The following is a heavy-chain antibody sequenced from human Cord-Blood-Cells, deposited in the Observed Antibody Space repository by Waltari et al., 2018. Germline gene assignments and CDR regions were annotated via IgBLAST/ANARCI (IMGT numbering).Heavy chain of an antibody. CDR1: GFTSSRFE. D-gene: IGHD3-10*01. CDR2: ISSSGSTI. Sequence: EVQLVESGGGLVQPGGSLRLPCAASGFTSSRFEMNWVRQAPGRGLEWVSYISSSGSTIYYADSVKGRFTISRDNAKNSLYLQMNSLRAEDTAVYYCARDGVLLWFGELFDYWGQGTLVTVSS. J-gene: IGHJ4*02. V-gene: IGHV3-48*03. CDR3: ARDGVLLWFGELFDY.